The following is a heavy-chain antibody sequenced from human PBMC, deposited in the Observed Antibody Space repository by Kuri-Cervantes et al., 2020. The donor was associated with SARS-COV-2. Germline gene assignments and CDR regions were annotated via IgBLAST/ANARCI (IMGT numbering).Heavy chain of an antibody. CDR3: TRGAPIVGHY. V-gene: IGHV3-15*01. J-gene: IGHJ4*02. CDR1: GFTFSNAW. Sequence: GESLKIHCAASGFTFSNAWMSWVRQAPGKGLEWVGRIKSKTDGGTTEYAASVKGRFTISRDDSKSIAYLQMNSLKTEDTAVYYCTRGAPIVGHYWGQGTLVTVSS. D-gene: IGHD2-21*01. CDR2: IKSKTDGGTT.